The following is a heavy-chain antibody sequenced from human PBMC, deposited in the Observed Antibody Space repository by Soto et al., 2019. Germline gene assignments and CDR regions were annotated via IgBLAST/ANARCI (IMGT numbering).Heavy chain of an antibody. CDR2: IYYSGST. Sequence: PSETLSLTCTVSGGSISSYYWSWIRQPPGKGLEWIGYIYYSGSTNYNPSLKSRVTISVDTSKNQFSLKLSSVTAADTAVYYCARHNDYILTYYMDVWGKGTTVTVSS. D-gene: IGHD3-9*01. CDR1: GGSISSYY. CDR3: ARHNDYILTYYMDV. V-gene: IGHV4-59*08. J-gene: IGHJ6*03.